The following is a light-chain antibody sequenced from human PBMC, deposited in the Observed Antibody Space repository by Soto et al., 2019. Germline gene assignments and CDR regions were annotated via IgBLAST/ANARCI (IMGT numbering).Light chain of an antibody. CDR3: QTYNSAPLS. V-gene: IGKV1-27*01. Sequence: DIPMTQSPSSLSASVGDRVTITCRASQGISNFLAWYQQAPGKVPKLLIYAASTLQFGVPSRFSGSGSGTDFTLTISSLQPEDVATYYCQTYNSAPLSFGQGTRLEIK. J-gene: IGKJ5*01. CDR2: AAS. CDR1: QGISNF.